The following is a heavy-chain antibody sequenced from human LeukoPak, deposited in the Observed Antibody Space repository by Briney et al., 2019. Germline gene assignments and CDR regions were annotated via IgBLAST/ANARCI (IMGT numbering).Heavy chain of an antibody. CDR3: ARHAGSYYTYNFDY. CDR1: GGSIRSSSYY. Sequence: SETLSLTCTVSGGSIRSSSYYWGWIRQPPGKGLEWIGSVYYSGSTNYKPSLRSRVTISVDTSKNQFSLKLSSVTAADTAVYYCARHAGSYYTYNFDYWGQGTLVTVSS. J-gene: IGHJ4*02. D-gene: IGHD3-22*01. CDR2: VYYSGST. V-gene: IGHV4-39*01.